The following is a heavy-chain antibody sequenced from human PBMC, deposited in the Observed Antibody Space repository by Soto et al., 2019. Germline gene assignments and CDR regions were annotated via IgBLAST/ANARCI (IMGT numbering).Heavy chain of an antibody. CDR3: ARDNIVATIDFEY. V-gene: IGHV3-21*01. CDR1: GFTFSSYS. D-gene: IGHD5-12*01. J-gene: IGHJ4*02. Sequence: EVQLVESGGGLVKPGGSLRLSCAASGFTFSSYSMNWVRQAPGKGLEWVSSISSSSSYIYYADSLKGRFTISRDDAKNSLYLQMNSLRAEDTAVYYCARDNIVATIDFEYWGQGTLVTVSS. CDR2: ISSSSSYI.